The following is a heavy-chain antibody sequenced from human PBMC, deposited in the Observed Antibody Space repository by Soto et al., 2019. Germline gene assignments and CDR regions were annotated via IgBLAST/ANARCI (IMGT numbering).Heavy chain of an antibody. D-gene: IGHD1-26*01. V-gene: IGHV4-31*03. CDR1: GGSISSGGYY. Sequence: QVQLQESGPGLVKPSQTLSLTCTVSGGSISSGGYYWSWIRQHPGKGLEWIGYIYYSGSTYYNPSLKSRVPISADTSKNQFSLKLSAVTAADTAVYNWAGIYSGSPGGTLRYWGQGTLVTVSS. J-gene: IGHJ4*02. CDR3: AGIYSGSPGGTLRY. CDR2: IYYSGST.